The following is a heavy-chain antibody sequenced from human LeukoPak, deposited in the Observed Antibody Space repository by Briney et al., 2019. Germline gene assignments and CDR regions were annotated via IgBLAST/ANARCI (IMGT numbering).Heavy chain of an antibody. J-gene: IGHJ6*03. CDR3: AKDPGASVSGFHMDV. D-gene: IGHD2-8*02. Sequence: GGSLRLSCAASGLTFRNYGMHWVRQATGKGLEWVSFIWSDGNNRLYADSVKGSFTISRDNYKNMLYLQMDSLRPEDTAVYYCAKDPGASVSGFHMDVWGKGTTVIVSS. V-gene: IGHV3-30*02. CDR2: IWSDGNNR. CDR1: GLTFRNYG.